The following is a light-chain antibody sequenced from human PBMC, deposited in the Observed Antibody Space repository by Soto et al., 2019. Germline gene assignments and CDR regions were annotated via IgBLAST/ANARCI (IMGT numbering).Light chain of an antibody. Sequence: EIVLTQSPATLSLSPGERATLSCRASQSVSSYLAWYQQKPGQAPRLLIYDASNRATVIPARFSGSGYGTDVTLTISSREPEDFAVYYCQQRSNWPPLTFGGGTNVQIK. CDR3: QQRSNWPPLT. V-gene: IGKV3-11*01. CDR2: DAS. CDR1: QSVSSY. J-gene: IGKJ4*01.